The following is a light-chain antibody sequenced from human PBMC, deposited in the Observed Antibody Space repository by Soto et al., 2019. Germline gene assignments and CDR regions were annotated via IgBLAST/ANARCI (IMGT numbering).Light chain of an antibody. CDR3: HQHTNWPPSIS. V-gene: IGKV3-11*01. CDR1: QSVSSY. Sequence: EIVFTQSPATLSLSPGERATFSSRASQSVSSYLAWFHRKPGQAHRRLIYDTSHRATGIAARFSGSGSQTDVTLLSSSLEPEDFALYYWHQHTNWPPSISFGPGTRLEIK. CDR2: DTS. J-gene: IGKJ5*01.